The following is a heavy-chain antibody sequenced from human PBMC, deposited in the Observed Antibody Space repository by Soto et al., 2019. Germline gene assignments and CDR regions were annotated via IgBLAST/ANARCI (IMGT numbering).Heavy chain of an antibody. CDR3: TKLGGYSYGYPADY. D-gene: IGHD5-18*01. CDR2: ISGGGGST. J-gene: IGHJ4*02. Sequence: PGGSLRLSCAASGFTFSGYAMRWVRQAAGKGLEWASVISGGGGSTYSAGSVKGRFTISRDNSKNTLFLPMNGLRADDTAIYYCTKLGGYSYGYPADYWGQGTLVTVSS. V-gene: IGHV3-23*01. CDR1: GFTFSGYA.